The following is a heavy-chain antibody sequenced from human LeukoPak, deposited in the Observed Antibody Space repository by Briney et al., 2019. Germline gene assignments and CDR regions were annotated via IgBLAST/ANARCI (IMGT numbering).Heavy chain of an antibody. V-gene: IGHV3-33*01. Sequence: GGSLRLSCAASGFTFSSCGMHWVRQAPGKGLEWVALIWYDGSNKYYAESVKGRFTISRDNLKNMVYLQMSSLRAEDTAVYYCERDWKYGAARRNTYYYYGMDVWGQGTTVTVSS. J-gene: IGHJ6*02. CDR3: ERDWKYGAARRNTYYYYGMDV. CDR2: IWYDGSNK. D-gene: IGHD6-6*01. CDR1: GFTFSSCG.